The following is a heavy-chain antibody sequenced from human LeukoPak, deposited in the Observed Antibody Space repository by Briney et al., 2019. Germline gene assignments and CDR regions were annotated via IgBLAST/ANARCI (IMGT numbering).Heavy chain of an antibody. CDR3: ARTLVVVMYYGMDV. CDR1: GFTFSSYA. J-gene: IGHJ6*02. D-gene: IGHD3-22*01. Sequence: GGSQRLSCAASGFTFSSYAMHWVRQAPGKGLEWVAVISYDGSNKYYADSVKGRFTISRDNSKNTLYLQMNSLRAEDTAVYYCARTLVVVMYYGMDVWGQGTTVTVSS. CDR2: ISYDGSNK. V-gene: IGHV3-30-3*01.